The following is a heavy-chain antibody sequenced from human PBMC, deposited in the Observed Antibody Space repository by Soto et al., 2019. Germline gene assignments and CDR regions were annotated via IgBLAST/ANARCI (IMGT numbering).Heavy chain of an antibody. D-gene: IGHD6-13*01. J-gene: IGHJ6*02. CDR2: ISAYNGNT. CDR1: GYTFTSYG. V-gene: IGHV1-18*01. CDR3: ARMPTAAGTPWYYYYGMDV. Sequence: QVQLVQSGAEVKKPGASVKVSCKASGYTFTSYGISWVRQAPGQGLEWMGWISAYNGNTNYAQKLQGRATMTTDTXXSXAXXELRSLRSDDTAVYYCARMPTAAGTPWYYYYGMDVWGQGTTVTVSS.